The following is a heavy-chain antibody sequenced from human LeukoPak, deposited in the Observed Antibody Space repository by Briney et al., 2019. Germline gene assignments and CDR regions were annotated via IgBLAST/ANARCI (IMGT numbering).Heavy chain of an antibody. D-gene: IGHD6-13*01. CDR2: IDSYNGNT. CDR3: ARRGYSSSWNVFYLDY. Sequence: GASVKVSCTASGYTFTNYGINWVRQAPGQGPEWMGWIDSYNGNTNYAQKVQDRVTMTTDRSTNTVYMELRSLTSDDTAVYYCARRGYSSSWNVFYLDYWGQGTLVTVSS. CDR1: GYTFTNYG. J-gene: IGHJ4*02. V-gene: IGHV1-18*01.